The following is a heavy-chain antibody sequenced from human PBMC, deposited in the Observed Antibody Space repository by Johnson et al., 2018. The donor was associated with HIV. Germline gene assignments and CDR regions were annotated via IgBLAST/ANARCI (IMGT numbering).Heavy chain of an antibody. CDR3: AKERSTYYNFWSGSAGNDAFDI. J-gene: IGHJ3*02. V-gene: IGHV3-7*01. CDR1: GFIFGNYW. Sequence: VQLVESGGALVQPGGSLRLSCATSGFIFGNYWMTWIRQAPGKGLEWVANIDLGGSLTNYVDSVKGRFTISRDNSKNTLYVQMISLRAEDTAVYYCAKERSTYYNFWSGSAGNDAFDIWGQGTMVTVSS. D-gene: IGHD3-3*01. CDR2: IDLGGSLT.